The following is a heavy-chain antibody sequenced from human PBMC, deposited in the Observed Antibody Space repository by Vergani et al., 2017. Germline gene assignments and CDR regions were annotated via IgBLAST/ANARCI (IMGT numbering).Heavy chain of an antibody. CDR2: IIPIFGTA. V-gene: IGHV1-69*12. D-gene: IGHD6-19*01. Sequence: QVQLVQSGAEVKKPGSSVKVSCKASGGTFSSCAISWVRQAPGQGLEWMGGIIPIFGTANYAQKFQGRVTITADESTSTAYMERSSLRSEDTAVYYCARDTGSSGAYYFDYWGQGTLVTVSS. CDR1: GGTFSSCA. J-gene: IGHJ4*02. CDR3: ARDTGSSGAYYFDY.